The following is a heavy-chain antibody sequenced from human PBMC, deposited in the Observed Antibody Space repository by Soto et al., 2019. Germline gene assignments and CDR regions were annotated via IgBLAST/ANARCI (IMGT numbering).Heavy chain of an antibody. Sequence: QVQLVQSGAEVKKPGSSVKVSCKASGGTFSSYAISWVRQAPGQGLEWMGGIIPIFGTANYAQKFQGRVTITADESTSTAYMELSSLRSEDTAVYYCAGAAHCSSTSCYSWFDPWGQGTLVTVSS. CDR2: IIPIFGTA. D-gene: IGHD2-2*02. V-gene: IGHV1-69*01. J-gene: IGHJ5*02. CDR3: AGAAHCSSTSCYSWFDP. CDR1: GGTFSSYA.